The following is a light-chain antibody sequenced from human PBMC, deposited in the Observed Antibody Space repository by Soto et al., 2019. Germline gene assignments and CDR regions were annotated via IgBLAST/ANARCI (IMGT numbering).Light chain of an antibody. Sequence: QAVVTQPPSASGTPGQRVTIYCSGSSSNIGGNYVYWYQQVPGTAPKLLIYRNNQRPSGVPDRFSGSKSGTSASLAISGLRSEAEADYYCASWDDSLSGHVAFGGGTQLTVL. J-gene: IGLJ2*01. V-gene: IGLV1-47*01. CDR3: ASWDDSLSGHVA. CDR1: SSNIGGNY. CDR2: RNN.